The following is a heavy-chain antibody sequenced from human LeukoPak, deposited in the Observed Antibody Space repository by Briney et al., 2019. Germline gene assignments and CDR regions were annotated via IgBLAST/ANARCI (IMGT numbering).Heavy chain of an antibody. Sequence: PGGSLRLSCAASGFTFSSYGMHWVRQAPGKGLEWVAVIWYDGSNKYYADSVKGRFTISRDNSKNTLYLQMNSLRAEDTAVYYCARETGNYYDSSGFHYWGQGTLVTVSS. CDR2: IWYDGSNK. CDR3: ARETGNYYDSSGFHY. V-gene: IGHV3-33*01. CDR1: GFTFSSYG. J-gene: IGHJ4*02. D-gene: IGHD3-22*01.